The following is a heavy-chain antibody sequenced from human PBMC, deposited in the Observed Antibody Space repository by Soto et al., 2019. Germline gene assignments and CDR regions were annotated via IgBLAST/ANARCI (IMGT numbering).Heavy chain of an antibody. Sequence: GGSLRLSCAASGFTFSDYYMSWIRQAPGEGLEWVSYISRSGSTIYYADSVKGRFTISRDNAKNSLYLQMNSLRAEDTAVYYRATDIGWLRYLDYWGQGTLSTSPQ. J-gene: IGHJ4*02. D-gene: IGHD5-12*01. V-gene: IGHV3-11*01. CDR2: ISRSGSTI. CDR1: GFTFSDYY. CDR3: ATDIGWLRYLDY.